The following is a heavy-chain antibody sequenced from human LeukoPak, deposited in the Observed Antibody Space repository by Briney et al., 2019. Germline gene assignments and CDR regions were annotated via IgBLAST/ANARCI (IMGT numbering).Heavy chain of an antibody. CDR1: GYSFTSYW. CDR3: AARSYYYDSSGYNLDY. J-gene: IGHJ4*02. V-gene: IGHV5-51*01. Sequence: GESLKISCKGSGYSFTSYWIGWVRQMPGKGLEWMGIIYPGGSDTRYSPSFQGQVTISADKSISTAYLQWSSLKASDTAMYYCAARSYYYDSSGYNLDYWGQGTLVTVSS. CDR2: IYPGGSDT. D-gene: IGHD3-22*01.